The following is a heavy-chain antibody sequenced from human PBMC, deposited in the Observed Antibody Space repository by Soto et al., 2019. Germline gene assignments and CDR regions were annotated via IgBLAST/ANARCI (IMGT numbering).Heavy chain of an antibody. CDR3: ARDPPPYSSSSGWFDP. D-gene: IGHD6-6*01. J-gene: IGHJ5*02. V-gene: IGHV3-30-3*01. CDR1: GFTFSSYA. Sequence: HPGGSLRLSCAASGFTFSSYAMHWVRQAPGKGLEWVAVISYDGSNKYYADSVKGRFTISRDNSKNTLYLQMNSLRAEDTAVYYCARDPPPYSSSSGWFDPWGQGTLVTVS. CDR2: ISYDGSNK.